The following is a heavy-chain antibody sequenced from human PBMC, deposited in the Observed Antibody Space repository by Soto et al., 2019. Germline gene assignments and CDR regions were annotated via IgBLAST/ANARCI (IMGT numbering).Heavy chain of an antibody. CDR2: ISGSGTII. D-gene: IGHD5-18*01. V-gene: IGHV3-48*03. Sequence: GGSLRLSXAASGFTFSSYEMNWVRQAPGKGLEWLSYISGSGTIILYADSVKGRFTISRDNSKNTLYLQMNSLRAEDTAVYYCAKSTGRIYSYGYNYWGQGTLVTVSS. CDR3: AKSTGRIYSYGYNY. J-gene: IGHJ4*02. CDR1: GFTFSSYE.